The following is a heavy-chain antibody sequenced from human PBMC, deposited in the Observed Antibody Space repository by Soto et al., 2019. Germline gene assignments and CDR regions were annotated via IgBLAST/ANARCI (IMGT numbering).Heavy chain of an antibody. D-gene: IGHD5-12*01. CDR2: ISAYNSNT. CDR1: GYTFTSYG. CDR3: AVISGYSGYDSSPYYFDY. V-gene: IGHV1-18*01. Sequence: ASVQVPCKASGYTFTSYGISWVRQAPGQGLEWMGWISAYNSNTNYAQKLQGRVTMTTDTSTSTAYMELRNLRSDDTAVYYCAVISGYSGYDSSPYYFDYWGQGTLVTVSS. J-gene: IGHJ4*02.